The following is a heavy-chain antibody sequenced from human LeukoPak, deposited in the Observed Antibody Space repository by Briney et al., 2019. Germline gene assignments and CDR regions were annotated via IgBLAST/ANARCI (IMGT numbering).Heavy chain of an antibody. J-gene: IGHJ3*02. Sequence: GGSLRLSCAASGFTFSSYSMNWVRQAPGKGLEWVSSISSSSSYIYYAGSVKGRFTISRDNAKNSLYLQMNSLRAEDTAVYYCARDSRGNIVVVPAAQTDAFDIWGQGTMVTVSS. CDR3: ARDSRGNIVVVPAAQTDAFDI. CDR1: GFTFSSYS. V-gene: IGHV3-21*01. D-gene: IGHD2-2*01. CDR2: ISSSSSYI.